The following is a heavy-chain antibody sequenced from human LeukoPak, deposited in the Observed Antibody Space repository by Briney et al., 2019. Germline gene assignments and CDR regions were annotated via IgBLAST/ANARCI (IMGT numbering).Heavy chain of an antibody. CDR2: IINKTNGGTP. CDR1: GFSFSNAW. D-gene: IGHD6-19*01. J-gene: IGHJ4*02. CDR3: ATEGGRGWYGHFDH. V-gene: IGHV3-15*01. Sequence: GGSLRRSSVVSGFSFSNAWMTWVRPGPGNGREWGGRIINKTNGGTPDYAAPVKGRLTTSRVNTKSTLYLQTDSLETEDTATYYCATEGGRGWYGHFDHWGRETLVTVSS.